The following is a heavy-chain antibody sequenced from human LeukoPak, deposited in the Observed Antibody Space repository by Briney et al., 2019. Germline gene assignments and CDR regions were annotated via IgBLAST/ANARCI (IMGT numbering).Heavy chain of an antibody. Sequence: GESLKISCKGSGYSFTSYWIGWVRQMPGKGLEWMGIIYPGDSDTRYSPSFQGQVTISADKSISTAYLQWSSLKASDTAMYYCARPGTGYSCEVGYYYYGMDVRGQGTTVTVSS. CDR1: GYSFTSYW. J-gene: IGHJ6*02. V-gene: IGHV5-51*01. CDR3: ARPGTGYSCEVGYYYYGMDV. CDR2: IYPGDSDT. D-gene: IGHD5-18*01.